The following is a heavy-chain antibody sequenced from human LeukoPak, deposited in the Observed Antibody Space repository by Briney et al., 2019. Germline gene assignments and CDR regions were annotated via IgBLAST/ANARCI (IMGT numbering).Heavy chain of an antibody. Sequence: SETLSLTCTVSGGSISSSSYYWGWIRQPPGKGLEWIGSIYYSGSTYYNPSLKSRVTISVDTSKNQFSLKLSSVTAADTAVYYCARDSLEMTTVTTEDYWGQGTLVAVSS. V-gene: IGHV4-39*07. CDR1: GGSISSSSYY. CDR2: IYYSGST. J-gene: IGHJ4*02. D-gene: IGHD4-17*01. CDR3: ARDSLEMTTVTTEDY.